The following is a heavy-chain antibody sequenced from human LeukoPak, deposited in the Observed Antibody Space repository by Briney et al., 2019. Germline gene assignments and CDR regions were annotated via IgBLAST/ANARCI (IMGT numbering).Heavy chain of an antibody. CDR2: IYYSGST. Sequence: SQSLCLTCTVDGGSISTYYWSWIRQHPGKGREWGGYIYYSGSTDYTPSLKSRVTISVDTSKNHFSLKLNTVAAADTAVYFCARHQPWATMMGPVMDVWGQGTTVTVSS. V-gene: IGHV4-59*08. CDR3: ARHQPWATMMGPVMDV. D-gene: IGHD5-24*01. CDR1: GGSISTYY. J-gene: IGHJ6*02.